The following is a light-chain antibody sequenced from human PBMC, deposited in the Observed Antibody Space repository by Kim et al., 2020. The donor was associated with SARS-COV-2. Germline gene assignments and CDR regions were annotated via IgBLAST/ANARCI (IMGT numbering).Light chain of an antibody. CDR3: QQYGTSPWT. J-gene: IGKJ1*01. Sequence: SPGERPTLSCRASQSVRNNQLAWYRQRPGQAPRLLIYGASSRPAGIPDRFSGSGSGTDFTLTISRLEPEDFAMYHCQQYGTSPWTFGQGTKVDIK. CDR1: QSVRNNQ. CDR2: GAS. V-gene: IGKV3-20*01.